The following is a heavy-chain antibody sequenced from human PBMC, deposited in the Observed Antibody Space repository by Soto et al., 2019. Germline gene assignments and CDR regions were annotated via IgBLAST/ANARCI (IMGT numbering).Heavy chain of an antibody. Sequence: EVQLVESGGGLVQPGGSLRLSCAASSGFTFRSYWMTWVRQAPGKGLEWVANIKQDGSEKNYGDSVKGRFTISRDNAKNSLYLQMNGLRADDTAVYYCAGGGGWESDSWGQGTLVIVSS. CDR1: SGFTFRSYW. CDR3: AGGGGWESDS. V-gene: IGHV3-7*01. D-gene: IGHD6-19*01. CDR2: IKQDGSEK. J-gene: IGHJ4*02.